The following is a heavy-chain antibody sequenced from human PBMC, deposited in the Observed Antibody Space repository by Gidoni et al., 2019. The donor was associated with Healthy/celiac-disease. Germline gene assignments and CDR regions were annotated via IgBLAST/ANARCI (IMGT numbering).Heavy chain of an antibody. CDR1: GFTFSSYG. CDR2: IWYDGSNK. J-gene: IGHJ4*02. Sequence: QVQLVESGGGVVQPGRSLRLSCAASGFTFSSYGMHWVRQAPGKGLEWVAVIWYDGSNKYYADSVKGRFTISRDNSKNTLYLQRNSLRAEDTAVYYCARDYPGDYDFWSGYNDYWGQGTLVTVSS. CDR3: ARDYPGDYDFWSGYNDY. D-gene: IGHD3-3*01. V-gene: IGHV3-33*01.